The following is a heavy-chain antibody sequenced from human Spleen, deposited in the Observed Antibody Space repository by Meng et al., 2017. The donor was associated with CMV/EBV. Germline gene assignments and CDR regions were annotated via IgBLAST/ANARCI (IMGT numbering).Heavy chain of an antibody. J-gene: IGHJ4*02. CDR3: ARDMVSFGYFGY. D-gene: IGHD5-18*01. V-gene: IGHV1-2*02. CDR1: GFTFTDYY. CDR2: INPKSGGT. Sequence: ASVKVSCKASGFTFTDYYFHWVRQAPVQGLEWMGWINPKSGGTKYAQKFQGRVTMTRDTSTSTVYMQLSSLRSEDTAVYYCARDMVSFGYFGYWGQGMLVTVSS.